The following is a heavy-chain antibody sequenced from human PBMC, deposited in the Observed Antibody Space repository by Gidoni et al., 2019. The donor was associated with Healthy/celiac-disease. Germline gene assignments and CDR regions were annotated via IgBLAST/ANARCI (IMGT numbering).Heavy chain of an antibody. D-gene: IGHD4-17*01. CDR3: ARDDYARAFDI. CDR2: IYYSGSA. V-gene: IGHV4-59*01. J-gene: IGHJ3*02. CDR1: GGSIRSYF. Sequence: QVQLQESGPGLVKPSETLSLTCTVSGGSIRSYFWNWIRQPPGKGLEWIGYIYYSGSANYNPSLKSRLTISVDTSKNQFSLKLSSVTAADTAVYYCARDDYARAFDIWGQGTMVTVSS.